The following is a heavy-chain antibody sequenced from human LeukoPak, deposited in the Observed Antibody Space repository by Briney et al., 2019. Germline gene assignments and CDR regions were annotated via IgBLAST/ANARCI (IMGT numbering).Heavy chain of an antibody. CDR3: AKGSKATGTYYFDY. Sequence: GGSLRLSCAASGFTFSSYAMNWVRQAPGKGLEWVAAISGSGSSTYYADSVKGRFTISRDNSKNTLYMQMNSLRAEDTAVYHCAKGSKATGTYYFDYWGQGTLVTVSP. V-gene: IGHV3-23*01. J-gene: IGHJ4*02. CDR1: GFTFSSYA. D-gene: IGHD5-12*01. CDR2: ISGSGSST.